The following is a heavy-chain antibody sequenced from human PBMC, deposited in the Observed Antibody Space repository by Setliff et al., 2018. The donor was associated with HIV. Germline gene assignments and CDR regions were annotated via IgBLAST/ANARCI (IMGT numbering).Heavy chain of an antibody. CDR3: ARRGSSNFDSSRWFYYGLDV. J-gene: IGHJ6*02. Sequence: GASVKVSCKASGFTFSNSAVHWVRQARGQRLEWIGWIVVGRGNTDYAQKFQERVTISRDNAKNSLYLQMNSLRAEDTALYYCARRGSSNFDSSRWFYYGLDVWGQGTTVTVSS. V-gene: IGHV1-58*01. D-gene: IGHD3-22*01. CDR2: IVVGRGNT. CDR1: GFTFSNSA.